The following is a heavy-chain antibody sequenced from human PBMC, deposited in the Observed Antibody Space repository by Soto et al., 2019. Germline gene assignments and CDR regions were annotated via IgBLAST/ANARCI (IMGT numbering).Heavy chain of an antibody. D-gene: IGHD2-15*01. Sequence: SVKVSCKASGGTFSSYAISWVRQAPGQGLEWMGGIIPIFGTANYAQKFQGRVTITADESTSTAYMELSSLRSEDTAVYYCARGGVVVAAPQINDAFDIWGQGTMVTVSS. CDR1: GGTFSSYA. CDR2: IIPIFGTA. CDR3: ARGGVVVAAPQINDAFDI. J-gene: IGHJ3*02. V-gene: IGHV1-69*13.